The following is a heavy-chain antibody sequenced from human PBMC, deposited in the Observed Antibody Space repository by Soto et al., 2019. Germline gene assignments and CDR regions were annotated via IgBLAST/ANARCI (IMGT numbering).Heavy chain of an antibody. D-gene: IGHD2-2*01. CDR1: GGSISSSSYY. J-gene: IGHJ5*02. CDR2: MYYSGST. CDR3: ATYCSSTSCYRRAFDP. V-gene: IGHV4-39*01. Sequence: QLQLQESGPGLVKPSETLSLTYTVSGGSISSSSYYWGWIRQPPGKALEWVGSMYYSGSTYSNPSLKSRVTISVDTSKNQFSLKLSSVTAADMAVYYCATYCSSTSCYRRAFDPWGQGTLVTVSS.